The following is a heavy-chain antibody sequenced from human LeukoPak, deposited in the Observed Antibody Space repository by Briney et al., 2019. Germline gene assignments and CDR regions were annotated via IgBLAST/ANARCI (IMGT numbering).Heavy chain of an antibody. CDR1: GYTFTSYG. D-gene: IGHD3-22*01. CDR2: ISAYNGNT. V-gene: IGHV1-18*01. Sequence: ASVKVSCKASGYTFTSYGTSWVRQAPGQGLEWMGWISAYNGNTNYAQKVQGRVTMTTDTSTSTAYMELRSLRSDDTAVYYCARVGYYYDSSGYYPKCFDPWGQGTLVTVSS. CDR3: ARVGYYYDSSGYYPKCFDP. J-gene: IGHJ5*02.